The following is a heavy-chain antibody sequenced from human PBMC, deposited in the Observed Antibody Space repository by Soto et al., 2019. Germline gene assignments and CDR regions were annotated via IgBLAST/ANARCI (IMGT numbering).Heavy chain of an antibody. J-gene: IGHJ2*01. CDR3: AEAGGDVYGDWYFDL. CDR2: ISYDGSNK. V-gene: IGHV3-30*18. CDR1: GFTFSNYG. Sequence: QVQLVESGGGVVQPGRSLRLSCAPSGFTFSNYGMHWVRQAPGKGLEWLAVISYDGSNKYYADFVKVQFTISRDNSKNTLYLQMNSLRAEGTAVYYCAEAGGDVYGDWYFDLWGRGTLVTVSS. D-gene: IGHD3-10*01.